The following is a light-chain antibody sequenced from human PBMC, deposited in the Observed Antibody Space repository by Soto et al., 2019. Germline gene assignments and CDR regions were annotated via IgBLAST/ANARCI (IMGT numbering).Light chain of an antibody. CDR1: QSVSSN. V-gene: IGKV3-15*01. Sequence: EIVMTQSPATLSVSPGERAILSCRASQSVSSNLAWYQQKPGQAPRLLIYGASTRATGIPARFSGIRSATDFTRTISSLQSEDFALYYCQQYNNWPPTFGQGTRLEIK. CDR3: QQYNNWPPT. CDR2: GAS. J-gene: IGKJ5*01.